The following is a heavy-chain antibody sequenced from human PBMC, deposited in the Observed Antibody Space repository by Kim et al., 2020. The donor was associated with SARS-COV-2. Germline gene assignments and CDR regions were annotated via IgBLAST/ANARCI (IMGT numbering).Heavy chain of an antibody. J-gene: IGHJ4*02. D-gene: IGHD5-18*01. CDR2: GTT. V-gene: IGHV4-59*09. CDR3: AGGYNYGDY. Sequence: GTTNYNPSLKSRVTMSLDTSKSQFSLKLNSVTAADTAVYYCAGGYNYGDYWGQGTLVTVSS.